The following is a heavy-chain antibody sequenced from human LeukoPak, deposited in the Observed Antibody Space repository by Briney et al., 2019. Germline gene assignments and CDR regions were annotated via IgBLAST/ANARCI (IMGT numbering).Heavy chain of an antibody. V-gene: IGHV1-2*02. Sequence: GAPVKVSCKASVYTFTGYYMHWVRQTPGQGLEWVGWINPNGGGTNYAQKFQGRVTLTRDTSITTAYLEVTRLESDDAAIYFCARENNSGWYRKAAFDYWGQGALVTVTS. CDR1: VYTFTGYY. D-gene: IGHD6-19*01. CDR3: ARENNSGWYRKAAFDY. J-gene: IGHJ4*02. CDR2: INPNGGGT.